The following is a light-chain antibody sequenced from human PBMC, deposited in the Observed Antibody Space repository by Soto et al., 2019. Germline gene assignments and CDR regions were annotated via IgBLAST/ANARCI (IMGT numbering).Light chain of an antibody. V-gene: IGKV2-28*01. CDR2: LGS. Sequence: DIVMTQSPLSLPVTPGEPASISCRSSQSLLHSNGYNYLDWYLQKPGQSPQVLIYLGSNRASGVPDRFSGSGSGTDFTLKISRVEAEDVGVYYCVQTLQPPRTFGQGTKV. CDR3: VQTLQPPRT. J-gene: IGKJ1*01. CDR1: QSLLHSNGYNY.